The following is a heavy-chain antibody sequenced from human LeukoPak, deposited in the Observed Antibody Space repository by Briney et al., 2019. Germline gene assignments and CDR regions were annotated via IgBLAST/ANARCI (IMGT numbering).Heavy chain of an antibody. J-gene: IGHJ5*02. V-gene: IGHV4-61*01. CDR2: IYYSGST. CDR3: ARTEILNWFDP. Sequence: PSETLSLTCTVSGGSVSSGSYYWSWIRQPPGKGLEWIGYIYYSGSTNYDPSLKSRVTISVGTSKNQFSLKLSSVTAADTAVYYCARTEILNWFDPWGQGTLVTVSS. D-gene: IGHD5-24*01. CDR1: GGSVSSGSYY.